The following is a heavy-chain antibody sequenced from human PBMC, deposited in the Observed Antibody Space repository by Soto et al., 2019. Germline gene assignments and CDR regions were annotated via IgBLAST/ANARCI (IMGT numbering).Heavy chain of an antibody. CDR2: INHSGST. D-gene: IGHD3-3*01. CDR1: GGSFSGYY. J-gene: IGHJ4*02. V-gene: IGHV4-34*01. CDR3: ARAIITLFEVVTRPFDD. Sequence: SETLSLTCAVYGGSFSGYYWSWIRQPPGKGLEWIGEINHSGSTNYNPSLKSRVTISVDTSKNQFSLKLSSVTAADTAVYYCARAIITLFEVVTRPFDDWGQGTLVTVYS.